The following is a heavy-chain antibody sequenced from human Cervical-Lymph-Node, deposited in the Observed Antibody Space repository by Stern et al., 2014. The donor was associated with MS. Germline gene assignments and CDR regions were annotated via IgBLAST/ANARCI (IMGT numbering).Heavy chain of an antibody. CDR2: VYYVGSS. Sequence: QVQLVESGPGLVKPSATLCLTCTVSGDFNNTSHLSWVRQPPGKGLERFGYVYYVGSSDYIPSLNSRVTISLDASKNRISLRLTSVTEADTAVYYCTRARGITMVRGVISPPYGMDVWGQGTTVTVSS. D-gene: IGHD3-10*01. J-gene: IGHJ6*02. V-gene: IGHV4-59*01. CDR1: GDFNNTSH. CDR3: TRARGITMVRGVISPPYGMDV.